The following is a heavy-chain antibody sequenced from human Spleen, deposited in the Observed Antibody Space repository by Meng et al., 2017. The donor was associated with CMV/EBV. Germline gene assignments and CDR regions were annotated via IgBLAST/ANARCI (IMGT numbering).Heavy chain of an antibody. CDR2: ISGSSSHI. CDR3: ASSLAQVVTPDAFDY. D-gene: IGHD2-21*02. Sequence: SGFTFSSYTMNWVRQAPGKGLEWVSSISGSSSHIYYADSLKGRFTVSRDNAKDSLFLQMNSLRPEDSAVYFCASSLAQVVTPDAFDYWGQGTLVTVSS. CDR1: GFTFSSYT. V-gene: IGHV3-21*01. J-gene: IGHJ4*02.